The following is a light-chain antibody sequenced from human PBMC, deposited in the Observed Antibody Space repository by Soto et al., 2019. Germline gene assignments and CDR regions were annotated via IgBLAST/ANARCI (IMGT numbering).Light chain of an antibody. CDR2: DVS. CDR3: SSYTASSTYV. V-gene: IGLV2-14*03. CDR1: SSDVGGYNY. J-gene: IGLJ1*01. Sequence: QSVLTQPASVSGSPGQSITISCTGTSSDVGGYNYVSWYQHHPGKAPKLMIFDVSNRPSGVSNRFSGSKSGNTASLTISGLQAEDEANYYCSSYTASSTYVFGTVTNVTVL.